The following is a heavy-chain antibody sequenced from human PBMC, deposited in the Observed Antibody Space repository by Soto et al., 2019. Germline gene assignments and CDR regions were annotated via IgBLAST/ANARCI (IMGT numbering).Heavy chain of an antibody. V-gene: IGHV4-31*03. CDR1: GGSISSGGSY. CDR2: IYYSGST. J-gene: IGHJ5*02. D-gene: IGHD3-22*01. CDR3: ARGDVSMYYYDSSGYLT. Sequence: QVQLQESGPGLVKPSQTLSLTCTVSGGSISSGGSYWSWIRQHPGKGLEWIGYIYYSGSTYYNPSLKSRVTISVDTSKNQFSLKLSSVTAADTAVYDCARGDVSMYYYDSSGYLTWGQGTLVTVSS.